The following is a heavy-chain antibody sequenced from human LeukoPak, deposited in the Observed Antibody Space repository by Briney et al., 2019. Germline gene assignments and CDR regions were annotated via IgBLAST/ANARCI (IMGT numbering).Heavy chain of an antibody. CDR2: IYPDDSDT. CDR3: ARRGSGLDY. CDR1: GYSFTHYW. J-gene: IGHJ4*02. V-gene: IGHV5-51*01. Sequence: GQPLKIYCKGSGYSFTHYWIGRVRQTPGKGLEWMGIIYPDDSDTRYSPSFQGQVTISADKSIGTAYLQWSSLKASDTAMYYCARRGSGLDYWGQGTLVTVSS. D-gene: IGHD2-8*02.